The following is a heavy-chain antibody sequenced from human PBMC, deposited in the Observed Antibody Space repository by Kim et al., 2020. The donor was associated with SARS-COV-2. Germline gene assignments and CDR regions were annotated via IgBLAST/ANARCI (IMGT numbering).Heavy chain of an antibody. V-gene: IGHV3-48*02. J-gene: IGHJ3*02. D-gene: IGHD3-16*01. Sequence: GGSLRLSCATSGFTFSAYDMNWVRQAPGKGLEWISFITKSSTTIYYADSVRSRFTISRDNAKNLLYLQMNSLRDENAALYCCVRDRMGGAFDMWGQGTMV. CDR2: ITKSSTTI. CDR1: GFTFSAYD. CDR3: VRDRMGGAFDM.